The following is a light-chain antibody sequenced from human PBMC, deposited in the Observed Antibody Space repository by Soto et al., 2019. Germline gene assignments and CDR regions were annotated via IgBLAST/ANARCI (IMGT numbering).Light chain of an antibody. CDR2: GAS. CDR1: QSVSRN. J-gene: IGKJ4*01. V-gene: IGKV3-15*01. CDR3: QPYNNWPLT. Sequence: EIVMTQSPATLSVSPGERATLSCRASQSVSRNLAWYQQKPGQAPRLLIFGASTRATGIPDRFSGSGSGTEFTLTINSLQSEDFAIYYCQPYNNWPLTFGGGTKVDIX.